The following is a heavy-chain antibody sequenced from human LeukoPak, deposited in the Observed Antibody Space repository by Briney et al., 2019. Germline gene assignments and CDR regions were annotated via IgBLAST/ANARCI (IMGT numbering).Heavy chain of an antibody. Sequence: SETLSLTCTVSGGSISSYYWSWIRQPAGKGLEWIGRIYTSGSTNYNPSLKSRVTISVDTSKNHFSLKLTSVTAADTAVYYCARGLEWGDGFDIWGQGTMVTVSP. CDR2: IYTSGST. J-gene: IGHJ3*02. D-gene: IGHD1-1*01. V-gene: IGHV4-4*07. CDR3: ARGLEWGDGFDI. CDR1: GGSISSYY.